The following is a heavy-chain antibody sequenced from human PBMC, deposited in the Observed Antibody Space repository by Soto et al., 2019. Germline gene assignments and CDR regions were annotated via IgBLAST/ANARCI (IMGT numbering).Heavy chain of an antibody. CDR1: GYTFTKFG. V-gene: IGHV1-18*01. J-gene: IGHJ6*02. Sequence: ASVKVSCKSSGYTFTKFGISWVRQAPGQGLEWMGWNSAYNDNTNYAQKLQGRVTMTSDTSTSTAYMELGSLRSDDTAVYYCAKVDLKKYSSSWYFGMDVWGQGTTVTVSS. CDR2: NSAYNDNT. D-gene: IGHD6-13*01. CDR3: AKVDLKKYSSSWYFGMDV.